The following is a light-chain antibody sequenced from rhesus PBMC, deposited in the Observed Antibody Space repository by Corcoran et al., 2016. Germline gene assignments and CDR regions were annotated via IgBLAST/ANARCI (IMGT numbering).Light chain of an antibody. Sequence: DIQMTQSPSSLSASVGDRVTITCRASQAITNDLAWYQQKPGQKPKILSYEATSLQSGIPSRVSGSGSGTDFTLTISNLQSEDFATYYCQHYYSTPLTFGGGTKVDIK. CDR3: QHYYSTPLT. CDR2: EAT. CDR1: QAITND. V-gene: IGKV1-25*01. J-gene: IGKJ4*01.